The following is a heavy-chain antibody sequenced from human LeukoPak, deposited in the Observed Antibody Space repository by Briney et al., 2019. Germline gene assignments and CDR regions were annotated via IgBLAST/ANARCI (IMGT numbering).Heavy chain of an antibody. V-gene: IGHV4-59*01. D-gene: IGHD3-22*01. CDR2: IYYSGST. CDR3: ARAAFRRGVVIRADWFDP. J-gene: IGHJ5*02. Sequence: SETLSLTCTVSGGSISSYYWSWIRQPPGKGLEWIGYIYYSGSTNYNPSLRSRVTISVDTSKNQFSLKLSSVTAADTAVYYCARAAFRRGVVIRADWFDPWGQGTLVTVSS. CDR1: GGSISSYY.